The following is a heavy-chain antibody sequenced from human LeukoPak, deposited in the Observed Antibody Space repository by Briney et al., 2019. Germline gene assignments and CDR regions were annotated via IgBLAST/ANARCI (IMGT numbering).Heavy chain of an antibody. Sequence: ASVKVSCKASGYTFTSYGISWVRQAPGQGLEWMGWISAYNGNTNYARKLQGRVTMTTDTSTSTAYMELRSLRPDDTAVYYCARASMVRGVMSPYYYYYMDVWGKGTTVTVSS. CDR3: ARASMVRGVMSPYYYYYMDV. D-gene: IGHD3-10*01. J-gene: IGHJ6*03. V-gene: IGHV1-18*01. CDR1: GYTFTSYG. CDR2: ISAYNGNT.